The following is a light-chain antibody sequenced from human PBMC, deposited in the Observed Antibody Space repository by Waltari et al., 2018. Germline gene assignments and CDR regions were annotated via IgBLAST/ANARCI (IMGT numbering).Light chain of an antibody. V-gene: IGKV3-11*01. CDR2: DAS. CDR3: QQRISWPLT. J-gene: IGKJ4*01. CDR1: QSVSNY. Sequence: EIVLTQSPATLSLSPGERATLSCRANQSVSNYLAWYQQKPGQAPSLLIYDASNRATGIPARFSGGGSGTDFTLTISSLEPEDFAVYYCQQRISWPLTFGGGTKVEIK.